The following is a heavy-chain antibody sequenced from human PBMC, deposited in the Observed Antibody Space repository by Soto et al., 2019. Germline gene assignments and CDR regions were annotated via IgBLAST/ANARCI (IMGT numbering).Heavy chain of an antibody. CDR3: ARGPHSLFDY. CDR1: GFTFSNYG. J-gene: IGHJ4*02. D-gene: IGHD2-21*01. Sequence: PGGSLRLSCAASGFTFSNYGMHWVRQAPGKGLEWVAVIWYDGNNKYYADSVKGRFTISRDNSNNTVYVQMTSLRAEDTAVYYCARGPHSLFDYWGQGTLVTVSS. CDR2: IWYDGNNK. V-gene: IGHV3-33*01.